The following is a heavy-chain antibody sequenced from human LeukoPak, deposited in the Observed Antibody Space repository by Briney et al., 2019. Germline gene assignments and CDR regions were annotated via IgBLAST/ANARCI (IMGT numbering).Heavy chain of an antibody. CDR3: AKDPNGDYIGTFEI. V-gene: IGHV3-23*01. D-gene: IGHD4-17*01. J-gene: IGHJ3*02. CDR1: AFTFSSFA. Sequence: GGSLRLSCAASAFTFSSFAMSWVRQAPGKGLEWVSAISGSGGSTYYAASVQGRFTISRDNSKNTLYLQMNSLRAEDTAIYYCAKDPNGDYIGTFEIWGHGTRVTVSS. CDR2: ISGSGGST.